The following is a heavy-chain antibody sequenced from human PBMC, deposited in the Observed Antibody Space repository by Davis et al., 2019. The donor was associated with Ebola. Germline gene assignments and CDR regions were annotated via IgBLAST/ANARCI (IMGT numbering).Heavy chain of an antibody. J-gene: IGHJ4*02. CDR2: ISYDGSNK. CDR1: GFTFSSYA. CDR3: AKARGSSGWYREDY. D-gene: IGHD6-19*01. Sequence: GESLKISCAASGFTFSSYAMHWVRQAPGKGLEWVAVISYDGSNKYYADSVKGRFTISRDNSKNTLYLQMNSLRAEDTAVYYCAKARGSSGWYREDYWGQGTLVTVSS. V-gene: IGHV3-30-3*01.